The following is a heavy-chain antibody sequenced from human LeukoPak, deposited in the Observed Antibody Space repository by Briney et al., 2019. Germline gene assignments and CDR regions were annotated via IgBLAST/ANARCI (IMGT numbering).Heavy chain of an antibody. CDR1: GLSFSNSG. Sequence: GSLRLSCAASGLSFSNSGMNWVRQAPGKGLEWVSAISGSGGSTYYADSVKGRFTISRDNSKNTLYLQMNSLRAEDTAVYYCAKYRGSGSYFGQGTLVTVSS. V-gene: IGHV3-23*01. D-gene: IGHD1-26*01. CDR2: ISGSGGST. CDR3: AKYRGSGSY. J-gene: IGHJ4*02.